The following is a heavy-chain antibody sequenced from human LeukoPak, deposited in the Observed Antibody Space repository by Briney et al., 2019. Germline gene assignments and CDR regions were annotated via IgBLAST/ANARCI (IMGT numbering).Heavy chain of an antibody. V-gene: IGHV3-53*01. CDR3: ARALMITFGGVTNQD. CDR2: IYSGGST. J-gene: IGHJ4*02. Sequence: GGSLRLSCAASGFTVSSNYMSWVRQAPGKGLEWVSVIYSGGSTYYADSVKGRFTISRDNSKNTLYLQMNSLGAEDTAVYYCARALMITFGGVTNQDWGQGTLVTVSS. CDR1: GFTVSSNY. D-gene: IGHD3-16*01.